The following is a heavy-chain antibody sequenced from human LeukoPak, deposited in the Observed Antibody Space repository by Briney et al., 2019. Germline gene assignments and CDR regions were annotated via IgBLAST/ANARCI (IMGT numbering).Heavy chain of an antibody. CDR2: INPSGGST. D-gene: IGHD2-15*01. J-gene: IGHJ4*02. V-gene: IGHV1-46*01. Sequence: ASVKVSCKASGYTFTSYYMHWVRQAPGQGLEWMGIINPSGGSTSYAQKFQGRVTMTRDTSTSTVYMELRSLRSEDTAVYYCAREYCSGGSCQVYDYWGQGTLVTVSS. CDR3: AREYCSGGSCQVYDY. CDR1: GYTFTSYY.